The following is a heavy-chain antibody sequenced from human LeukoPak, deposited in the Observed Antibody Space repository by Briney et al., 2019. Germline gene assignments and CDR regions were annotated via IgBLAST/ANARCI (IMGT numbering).Heavy chain of an antibody. Sequence: ASVKVSCKASGYTFTSYGISWVRQAPGQGLEWMGWISAYNGNTNYAQKLQGRVTMTTDTSTSTAYMELRSLSSDDTAVYYCARRYCTNGVCYQAVDYWGQGTLVTVSS. J-gene: IGHJ4*02. CDR2: ISAYNGNT. V-gene: IGHV1-18*04. CDR3: ARRYCTNGVCYQAVDY. D-gene: IGHD2-8*01. CDR1: GYTFTSYG.